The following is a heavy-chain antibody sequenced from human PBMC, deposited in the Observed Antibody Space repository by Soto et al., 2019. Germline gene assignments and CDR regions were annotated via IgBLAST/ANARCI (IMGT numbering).Heavy chain of an antibody. CDR1: LFTLSSYA. J-gene: IGHJ4*02. CDR2: ISSSSSTI. Sequence: PVWSLRVSWSACLFTLSSYARHWVIHPQFKVLEWFSYISSSSSTIFYTDSVKGRFTVSRDNAKNSLYLQMNSLRAEDTAVYYFARPTYYYDSIGPPAYWGQGTLVTVSS. D-gene: IGHD3-22*01. V-gene: IGHV3-48*01. CDR3: ARPTYYYDSIGPPAY.